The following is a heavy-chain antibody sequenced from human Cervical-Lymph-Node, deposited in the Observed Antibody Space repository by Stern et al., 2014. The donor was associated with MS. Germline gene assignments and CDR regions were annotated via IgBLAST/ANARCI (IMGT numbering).Heavy chain of an antibody. CDR3: ARCYLTSVAGGNYYYYGMDV. CDR2: INPSGGST. CDR1: GYTFTSYY. D-gene: IGHD6-19*01. V-gene: IGHV1-46*03. Sequence: VQLVESGAEVKKPGASVKVSCKASGYTFTSYYMHWVRQAPGQGLEWMGIINPSGGSTSYAQKFQGRVTMTRDTSTSTVYMELSSLRSEDTAVYYCARCYLTSVAGGNYYYYGMDVWGQGTTVTVSS. J-gene: IGHJ6*02.